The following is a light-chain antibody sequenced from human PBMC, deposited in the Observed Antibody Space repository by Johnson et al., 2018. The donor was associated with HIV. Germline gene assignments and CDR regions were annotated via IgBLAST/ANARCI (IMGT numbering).Light chain of an antibody. V-gene: IGLV1-51*01. CDR3: GTWDDSLGVFV. CDR2: DNN. J-gene: IGLJ1*01. Sequence: QAVLTQPPSVSAAPRQKVTISCSGSSSNIGNNYVSWYQQLPGTAPKLLIYDNNKRPSGIPDRFSGSKSGTSATLGITGLQTGDEADYYCGTWDDSLGVFVFAPETKVTVL. CDR1: SSNIGNNY.